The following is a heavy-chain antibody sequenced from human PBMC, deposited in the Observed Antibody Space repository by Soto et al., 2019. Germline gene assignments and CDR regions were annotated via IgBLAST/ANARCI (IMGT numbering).Heavy chain of an antibody. CDR3: ARLHGYCISSSCHGHYAMDV. CDR1: SATVSSSTYT. D-gene: IGHD2-2*01. J-gene: IGHJ6*02. V-gene: IGHV4-39*01. Sequence: SETLSLTCTVSSATVSSSTYTWGWIRQPPGKGLERIGGIYYSGSTYYNPSLNSRVTVSVDTSKNQFSLKVTSVAAADTAVYYCARLHGYCISSSCHGHYAMDVWGQGTTVTVSS. CDR2: IYYSGST.